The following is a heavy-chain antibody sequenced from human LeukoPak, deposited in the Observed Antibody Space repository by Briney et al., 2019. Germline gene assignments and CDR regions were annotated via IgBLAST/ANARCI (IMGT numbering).Heavy chain of an antibody. CDR3: AKDERYSSGWYRSQPEQIHFDY. CDR1: GFTVSSNY. CDR2: IYSGGNT. D-gene: IGHD6-19*01. Sequence: GGSLRLSCAASGFTVSSNYMSWVRQAPVKGLEWVSVIYSGGNTYYADSVKGRFTISRDNSKSTLYLQMNSLRAEDTAVYYCAKDERYSSGWYRSQPEQIHFDYWGQGTLVTVSS. V-gene: IGHV3-53*01. J-gene: IGHJ4*02.